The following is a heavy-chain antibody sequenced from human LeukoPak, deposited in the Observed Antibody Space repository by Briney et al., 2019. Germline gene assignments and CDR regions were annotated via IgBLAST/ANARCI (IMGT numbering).Heavy chain of an antibody. D-gene: IGHD4-17*01. CDR2: INHSGST. J-gene: IGHJ4*02. CDR1: GGSFSGYY. Sequence: PSETLSVTCAVYGGSFSGYYWSWIRQPPGKGLEWIGEINHSGSTNYNPSLKSRVTISVDTSKNQFSLKLSSVTAADTAVYYCARTGLNGDVDYWGQGTLVTVSS. CDR3: ARTGLNGDVDY. V-gene: IGHV4-34*01.